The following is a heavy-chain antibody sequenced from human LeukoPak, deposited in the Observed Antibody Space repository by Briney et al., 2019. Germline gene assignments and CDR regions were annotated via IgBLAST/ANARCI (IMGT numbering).Heavy chain of an antibody. CDR1: GYNFTNYW. CDR3: ARKNPTALRNNWFDP. CDR2: INPGGSHI. D-gene: IGHD5-18*01. V-gene: IGHV5-51*01. J-gene: IGHJ5*02. Sequence: GEALQISCKCSGYNFTNYWIAWVRQMPGKGLEWMGAINPGGSHIRYSPSFQGQVTISTDKSISTAYLQWSSLKASDTAIYYCARKNPTALRNNWFDPWGQGTLVTVSS.